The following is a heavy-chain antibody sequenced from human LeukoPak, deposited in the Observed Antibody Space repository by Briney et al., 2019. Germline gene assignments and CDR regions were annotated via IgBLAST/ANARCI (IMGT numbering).Heavy chain of an antibody. CDR3: ARAQRGYYYDSSGYFDWYFDL. CDR1: GFTFSTYA. V-gene: IGHV3-30-3*01. J-gene: IGHJ2*01. Sequence: GRSLRLSCAASGFTFSTYAMHWVRQAPGKGLEWVALISYDGSNKYYADSVKGRFIISRDNSKNTLYLQMNSLRAEDTALYYCARAQRGYYYDSSGYFDWYFDLWGRGTLVTVSS. D-gene: IGHD3-22*01. CDR2: ISYDGSNK.